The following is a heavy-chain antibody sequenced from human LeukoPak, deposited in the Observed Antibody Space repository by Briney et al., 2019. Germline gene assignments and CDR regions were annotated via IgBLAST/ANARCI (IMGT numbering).Heavy chain of an antibody. CDR2: ISSSGSTI. D-gene: IGHD2-15*01. CDR3: ARDCGGGSCYGPYDAFDI. V-gene: IGHV3-48*03. J-gene: IGHJ3*02. Sequence: AGGSLRLSCAASGFTFSSYAMAWVRQTPGKGLEWVSYISSSGSTIYYADSVKGRFTISRDNAKNSLYLQMNSLRAEDTAVYYCARDCGGGSCYGPYDAFDIWGQGTMVTVSS. CDR1: GFTFSSYA.